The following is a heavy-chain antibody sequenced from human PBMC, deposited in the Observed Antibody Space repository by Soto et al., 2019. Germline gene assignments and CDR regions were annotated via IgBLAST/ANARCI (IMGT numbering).Heavy chain of an antibody. V-gene: IGHV3-30-3*01. Sequence: QVQLAESGGGVVHPGGSLRLSCKASGFGFSAYSMHWVRQAPGKGLEWVAVIQHNGNYIQYADFVRGRFTISRDNYKSILYLEMNGLTPEDTALYYCVRVGWGYTYGNGLDGWGQGTTVTVSS. J-gene: IGHJ6*02. CDR2: IQHNGNYI. CDR1: GFGFSAYS. D-gene: IGHD5-18*01. CDR3: VRVGWGYTYGNGLDG.